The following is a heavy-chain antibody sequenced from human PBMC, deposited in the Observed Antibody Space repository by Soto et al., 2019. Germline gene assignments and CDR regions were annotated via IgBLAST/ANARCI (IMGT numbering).Heavy chain of an antibody. CDR3: ARDRVGEWMVTLPVYFDY. CDR1: GYTFTSYA. D-gene: IGHD5-18*01. CDR2: INPSNGNT. J-gene: IGHJ4*02. Sequence: ASVKVSCKAPGYTFTSYAMNWVCQAPGQRLEWMGRINPSNGNTKYAQKFQGRVTITTDTSTSTAYMELSSLRSEDTAVYYCARDRVGEWMVTLPVYFDYWGQGTLVTVSS. V-gene: IGHV1-3*01.